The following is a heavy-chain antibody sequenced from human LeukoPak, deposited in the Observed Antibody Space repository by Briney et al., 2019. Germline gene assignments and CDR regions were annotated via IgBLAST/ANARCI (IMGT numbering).Heavy chain of an antibody. Sequence: GGSLRLSCAASGFTFSSYGMHWVHQAPGKGLEWVAVIWYDGSNKYYADSVKGRFTISRDNSKNTLYLQMNSLRAEDTAVYYCAREERRGGSCYFDYWGQGTLVTVSS. CDR2: IWYDGSNK. CDR3: AREERRGGSCYFDY. D-gene: IGHD2-15*01. V-gene: IGHV3-33*01. CDR1: GFTFSSYG. J-gene: IGHJ4*02.